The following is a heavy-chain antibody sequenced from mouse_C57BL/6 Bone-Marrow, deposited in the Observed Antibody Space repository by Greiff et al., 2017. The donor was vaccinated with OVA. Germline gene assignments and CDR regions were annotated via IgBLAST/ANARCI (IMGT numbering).Heavy chain of an antibody. CDR1: GFNIKDDY. J-gene: IGHJ3*01. V-gene: IGHV14-4*01. CDR2: IDPENGDT. CDR3: IPYGNYGFAY. Sequence: VQLQQSGAELVRPGASVKLSCTASGFNIKDDYMHWVKQRPEQGLEWIGWIDPENGDTEYASKFQGKATITADTSSNTAYLQLSSLTSEDTAVYYCIPYGNYGFAYWGQGTLVTVSA. D-gene: IGHD2-1*01.